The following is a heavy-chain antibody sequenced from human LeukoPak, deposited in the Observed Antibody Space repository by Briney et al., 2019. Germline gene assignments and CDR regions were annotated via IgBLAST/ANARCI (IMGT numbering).Heavy chain of an antibody. J-gene: IGHJ5*02. CDR1: GFSLSTSGVG. D-gene: IGHD2-15*01. CDR3: AHGTLYCSGGSCYEDWFDP. CDR2: IYWNDDK. Sequence: SGPTLVKPTQTLTLTCTFSGFSLSTSGVGVGWIRQPPGKALEWLALIYWNDDKRYSPSLKSRLTITKDTSKNQVVLTMTNMDPVDTATYYCAHGTLYCSGGSCYEDWFDPWGQGTLVTVSS. V-gene: IGHV2-5*01.